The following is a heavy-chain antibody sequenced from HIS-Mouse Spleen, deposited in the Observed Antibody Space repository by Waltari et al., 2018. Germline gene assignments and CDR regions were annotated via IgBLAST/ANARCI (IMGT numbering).Heavy chain of an antibody. D-gene: IGHD7-27*01. Sequence: EVQLVETGGGLVKPGGCLRLACAACGFTFSNPWLSWVLQAPGKGLEWVGRIKSKTDGGTTDYAAPVKGRFTISRDDSKNTLYLQMNSLKTEDTAVYYCTPGDWGDAFDIWGQGTMVTVSS. CDR1: GFTFSNPW. CDR3: TPGDWGDAFDI. J-gene: IGHJ3*02. CDR2: IKSKTDGGTT. V-gene: IGHV3-15*01.